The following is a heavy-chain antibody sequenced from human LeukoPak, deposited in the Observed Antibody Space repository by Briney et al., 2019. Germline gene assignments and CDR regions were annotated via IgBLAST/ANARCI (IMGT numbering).Heavy chain of an antibody. D-gene: IGHD6-19*01. V-gene: IGHV1-69*05. J-gene: IGHJ4*02. CDR1: GGTFSSYP. Sequence: GASVKVSCKASGGTFSSYPISWVRQAPGQGLEWMGGIIPIFGTANYAQKFQGRVTITTDESTSTAYMELSSLRSEDTAVYYCARSEDSSGWNAFDYWGQGTLVTVSS. CDR3: ARSEDSSGWNAFDY. CDR2: IIPIFGTA.